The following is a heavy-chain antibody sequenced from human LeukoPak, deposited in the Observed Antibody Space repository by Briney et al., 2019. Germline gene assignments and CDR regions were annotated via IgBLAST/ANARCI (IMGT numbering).Heavy chain of an antibody. CDR1: GFTFINFG. V-gene: IGHV3-30*18. D-gene: IGHD2-2*01. J-gene: IGHJ4*02. Sequence: PGGSLRLSCAASGFTFINFGFHWVRQPPGKGLEWVATISYDGSDKYYADSVKGRFTISRDNSKNTLDLQMNSLRAEDTAVYYCAKDQKWGPADYYFDSWGQGTLVTVSS. CDR3: AKDQKWGPADYYFDS. CDR2: ISYDGSDK.